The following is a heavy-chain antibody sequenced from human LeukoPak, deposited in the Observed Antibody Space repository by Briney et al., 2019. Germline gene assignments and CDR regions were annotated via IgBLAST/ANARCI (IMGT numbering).Heavy chain of an antibody. Sequence: GASVKVSCKASGYTFTSYAMNWVRQAPGQGLEWMGWINTNTGNPTYAQGFTGRFVFSLDTSVSTAYLQISSLKAEDTAVYYCARGYCSSTSSYYYYMDVWGKGTTVTVSS. CDR1: GYTFTSYA. D-gene: IGHD2-2*01. V-gene: IGHV7-4-1*02. CDR2: INTNTGNP. CDR3: ARGYCSSTSSYYYYMDV. J-gene: IGHJ6*03.